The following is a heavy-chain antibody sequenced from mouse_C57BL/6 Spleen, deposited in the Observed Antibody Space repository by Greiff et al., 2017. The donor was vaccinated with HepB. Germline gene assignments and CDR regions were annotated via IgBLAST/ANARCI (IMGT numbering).Heavy chain of an antibody. V-gene: IGHV5-16*01. CDR2: INYDGSST. CDR3: ARSPYYSNYDWYFDV. D-gene: IGHD2-5*01. Sequence: EVQVVESEGGLVQPGSSMKLSCTASGFTFSDYYMAWVRQVPEKGLEWVANINYDGSSTYYLDSLKSRFIISRDNAKNILYLQMSSLKSEDTATYYCARSPYYSNYDWYFDVWGTGTTVTVSS. CDR1: GFTFSDYY. J-gene: IGHJ1*03.